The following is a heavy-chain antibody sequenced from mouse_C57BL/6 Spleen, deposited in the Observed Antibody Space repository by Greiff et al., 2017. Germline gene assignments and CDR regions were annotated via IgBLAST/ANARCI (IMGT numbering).Heavy chain of an antibody. CDR2: ISSGGSYT. V-gene: IGHV5-6*01. CDR1: GFTFSSYG. D-gene: IGHD2-4*01. Sequence: VHLVESGGDLVKPGGSLKLSCAASGFTFSSYGMSWVRQTPDKRLEWVATISSGGSYTYYPDSVKGRFTISRDNAKNTLYLQMSSLKSEDTAMYYCARRRYDYDDEGFDYWGQGTTLTVSS. J-gene: IGHJ2*01. CDR3: ARRRYDYDDEGFDY.